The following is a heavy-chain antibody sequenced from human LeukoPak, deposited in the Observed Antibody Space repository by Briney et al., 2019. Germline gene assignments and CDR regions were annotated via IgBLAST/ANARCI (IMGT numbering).Heavy chain of an antibody. CDR2: ISVSGATT. Sequence: GGSLRLSCAASGFTFTNYVMTWVRQAPGKGLEWISTISVSGATTYYADSVQGRFTISRDNSRNTLSLRMNNLRAEDSAIYYCTSRKEYSTSSVYYWGQGTLVTVSS. CDR3: TSRKEYSTSSVYY. J-gene: IGHJ4*02. V-gene: IGHV3-23*01. CDR1: GFTFTNYV. D-gene: IGHD6-6*01.